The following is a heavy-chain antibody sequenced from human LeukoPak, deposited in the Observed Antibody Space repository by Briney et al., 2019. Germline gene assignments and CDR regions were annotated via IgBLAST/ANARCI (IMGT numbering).Heavy chain of an antibody. CDR2: INEDGTYT. Sequence: PGGSLRLSCVASGFTLRYWTHCVRQVPGKGLVWVSRINEDGTYTSYADSVKGRFTISRDNAKNTLYLQMNSLSVDDTAVYYCANDLSGYFDYWGQGTLVTVSS. J-gene: IGHJ4*02. V-gene: IGHV3-74*01. CDR3: ANDLSGYFDY. D-gene: IGHD3-22*01. CDR1: GFTLRYW.